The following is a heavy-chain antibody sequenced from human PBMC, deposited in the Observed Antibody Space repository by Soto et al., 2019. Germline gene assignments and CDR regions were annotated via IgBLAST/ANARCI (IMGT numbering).Heavy chain of an antibody. V-gene: IGHV3-30*18. CDR2: ISYDGSNK. CDR3: AKDRYDFWSGYYLFDY. J-gene: IGHJ4*02. D-gene: IGHD3-3*01. CDR1: GFTFSSYG. Sequence: QVQLVESGGGVVQPGMSLRLSCAASGFTFSSYGMHWVRQAPGKGLEWVAVISYDGSNKYYADSVKGRFTISRDNSKNTLYLQMNSLRAEDTAVYYCAKDRYDFWSGYYLFDYWGQGTLVTVSS.